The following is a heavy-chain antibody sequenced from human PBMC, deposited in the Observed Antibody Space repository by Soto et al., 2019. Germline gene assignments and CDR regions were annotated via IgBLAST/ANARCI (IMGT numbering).Heavy chain of an antibody. D-gene: IGHD4-17*01. CDR1: GGTFSSYA. Sequence: QEQLVQSGAEVKKPGSSVKVSCKASGGTFSSYAISWVRQAPGQGLEWMGGIIPIFGTANYAQKFQGRVTITADESTSTAYMELSSLRSEDTAVYYCARTPFVYYGDAKSLYYYYGMDVWGQGTTVTVSS. CDR2: IIPIFGTA. CDR3: ARTPFVYYGDAKSLYYYYGMDV. V-gene: IGHV1-69*01. J-gene: IGHJ6*02.